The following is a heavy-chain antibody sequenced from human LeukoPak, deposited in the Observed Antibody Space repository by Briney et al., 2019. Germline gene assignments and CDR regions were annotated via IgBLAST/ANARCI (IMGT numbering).Heavy chain of an antibody. J-gene: IGHJ6*02. CDR3: ARQRMYYYDSSGYYSILPPAYYYYYGMDV. D-gene: IGHD3-22*01. V-gene: IGHV4-34*01. CDR2: INHSGST. Sequence: PSETLSLTCAVYGGSFSGYYWSWIRQPPGKGLEWIGEINHSGSTNYNPSLKSRVTISVDTSKNQFSLKLSSVTAADTAVYYCARQRMYYYDSSGYYSILPPAYYYYYGMDVWGQGTTVTVSS. CDR1: GGSFSGYY.